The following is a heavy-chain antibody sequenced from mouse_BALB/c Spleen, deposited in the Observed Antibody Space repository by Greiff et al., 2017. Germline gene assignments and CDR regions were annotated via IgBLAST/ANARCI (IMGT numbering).Heavy chain of an antibody. Sequence: EVKLMESGGGLVKPGGSLKLSCAASGFAFSSYDMSWVRQTPEKRLEWVAYISSGSYTYYPDSVKGRFTISRDNAKNTLYLQMSSLKSEDTAMYYCTRAQGNYLYYAMDYWGQGTSVTVSS. V-gene: IGHV5-6-4*01. CDR3: TRAQGNYLYYAMDY. CDR2: ISSGSYT. J-gene: IGHJ4*01. CDR1: GFAFSSYD. D-gene: IGHD2-1*01.